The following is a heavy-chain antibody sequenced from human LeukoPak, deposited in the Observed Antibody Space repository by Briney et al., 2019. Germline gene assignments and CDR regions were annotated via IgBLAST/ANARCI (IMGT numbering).Heavy chain of an antibody. CDR3: ARRHVNWNYVSWFDP. D-gene: IGHD1-7*01. V-gene: IGHV4-4*09. CDR1: GGSISSYY. J-gene: IGHJ5*02. Sequence: SETLSLTCTVSGGSISSYYWSWIRQPPGKGLEWIGYIYTSGSTNYNPSLKSRVTISVDTAKNQFSLKLSSVTAADTAVYYCARRHVNWNYVSWFDPWGQGTLVTVSS. CDR2: IYTSGST.